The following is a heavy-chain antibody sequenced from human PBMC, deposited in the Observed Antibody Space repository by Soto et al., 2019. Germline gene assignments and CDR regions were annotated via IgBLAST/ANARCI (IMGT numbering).Heavy chain of an antibody. D-gene: IGHD3-16*02. CDR2: INPNSGGT. Sequence: ASVKVSCKASGYTFTGYYMHWVRQAPGQGLEWMGWINPNSGGTNYAQKFQGRVTITADESTSTAYMELGSLRSEDTAVYYCARSKRRAMITFGGVIVSADAFDIWGQGTMVTVSS. V-gene: IGHV1-2*02. CDR1: GYTFTGYY. CDR3: ARSKRRAMITFGGVIVSADAFDI. J-gene: IGHJ3*02.